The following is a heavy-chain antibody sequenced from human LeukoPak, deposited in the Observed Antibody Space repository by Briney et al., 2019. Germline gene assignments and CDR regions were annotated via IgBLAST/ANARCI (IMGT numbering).Heavy chain of an antibody. CDR3: ARDEEVVPAAIDPCYGMDV. CDR1: GFTFSSYG. Sequence: GGSLRLSCAASGFTFSSYGMHWVRQAPGKGLEWVAVIWYDGSNKYYADSVKGRFTISRDNSKNTLYLQMNSLRAEDTAVYYCARDEEVVPAAIDPCYGMDVWGQGTTVTVSS. CDR2: IWYDGSNK. V-gene: IGHV3-33*01. J-gene: IGHJ6*02. D-gene: IGHD2-2*02.